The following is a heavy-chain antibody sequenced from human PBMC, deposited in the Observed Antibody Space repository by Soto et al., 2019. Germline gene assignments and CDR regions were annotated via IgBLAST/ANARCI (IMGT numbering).Heavy chain of an antibody. CDR3: TRVLGDYSGMDV. J-gene: IGHJ6*02. V-gene: IGHV3-73*01. Sequence: GGSLRLSCAASGFSFSGTAMHWVRQASGKGLEWVGRIRSKANSYATAYAASVKGRFTISRDDSKNTAYMQMNSLKTEDTAVYYCTRVLGDYSGMDVWGQGTKVTVSS. CDR2: IRSKANSYAT. D-gene: IGHD3-3*01. CDR1: GFSFSGTA.